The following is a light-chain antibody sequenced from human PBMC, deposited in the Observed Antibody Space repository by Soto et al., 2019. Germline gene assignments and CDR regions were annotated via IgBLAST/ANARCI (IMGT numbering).Light chain of an antibody. CDR1: SSDVGLYDY. J-gene: IGLJ1*01. V-gene: IGLV2-14*01. CDR2: AVR. Sequence: QSVLTQPASVSGSPGQSITISCTGTSSDVGLYDYVSWYQQHPGKAPQLMIYAVRNRPSGVSNRFSASKSGNTASLFISGLQAEDEADYHCSSYKSDSYYVFGSGTKVTVL. CDR3: SSYKSDSYYV.